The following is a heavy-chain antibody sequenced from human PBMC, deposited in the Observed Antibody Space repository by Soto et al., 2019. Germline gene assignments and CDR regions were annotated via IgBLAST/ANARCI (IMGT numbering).Heavy chain of an antibody. D-gene: IGHD3-10*01. CDR3: ARDRTLLWFGETHYGMDV. J-gene: IGHJ6*02. Sequence: GESLKISCAASGFIFGSYTMNWVRQAPGKGLEWVSSISSSSFTLYYADSVKGRFSISRDNAKNSLYLQMNSLRAEDTAVYYCARDRTLLWFGETHYGMDVWGQGTTVTVSS. V-gene: IGHV3-48*01. CDR2: ISSSSFTL. CDR1: GFIFGSYT.